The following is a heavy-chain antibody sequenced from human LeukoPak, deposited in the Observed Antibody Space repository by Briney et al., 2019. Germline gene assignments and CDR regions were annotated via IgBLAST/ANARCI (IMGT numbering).Heavy chain of an antibody. V-gene: IGHV1-69*13. D-gene: IGHD3-9*01. CDR1: GGTFSSYA. Sequence: SVKVSCKASGGTFSSYAISWARQAPGQGLEWMGGIIPIFGTANYAQKLQGRVTITADESTSTAYMELSSLRSEDTAVYYCARDTYYDILTGYPVREYYFDYWGQGTLVTVSS. CDR3: ARDTYYDILTGYPVREYYFDY. J-gene: IGHJ4*02. CDR2: IIPIFGTA.